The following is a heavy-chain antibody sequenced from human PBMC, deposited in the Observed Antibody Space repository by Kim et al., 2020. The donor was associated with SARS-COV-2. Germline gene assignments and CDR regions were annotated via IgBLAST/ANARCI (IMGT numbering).Heavy chain of an antibody. D-gene: IGHD6-13*01. V-gene: IGHV3-20*01. CDR1: GFTFDDYG. CDR2: INWNGGST. J-gene: IGHJ5*02. CDR3: AGVLAAVNWFDP. Sequence: GGSLRLSCAASGFTFDDYGMSWVRQAPGKGLEWVSGINWNGGSTGYADSVKGRFTISRDNAKNSLYLQMNSLRAEDTALYHCAGVLAAVNWFDPWGQGTLVTVSS.